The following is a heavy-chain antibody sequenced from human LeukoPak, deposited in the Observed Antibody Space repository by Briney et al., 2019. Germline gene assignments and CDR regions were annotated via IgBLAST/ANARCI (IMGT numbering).Heavy chain of an antibody. V-gene: IGHV3-53*01. CDR3: AALARDY. D-gene: IGHD3-3*02. Sequence: GGSLRLSCAASGFTFSSYSMNWVRQAPGKGLEWVSVIHNDGSTYYTDSVKGRFTISRDNSKNTLYLQMNSLRVEDTTVYYCAALARDYWGQGTLVTVSS. J-gene: IGHJ4*02. CDR2: IHNDGST. CDR1: GFTFSSYS.